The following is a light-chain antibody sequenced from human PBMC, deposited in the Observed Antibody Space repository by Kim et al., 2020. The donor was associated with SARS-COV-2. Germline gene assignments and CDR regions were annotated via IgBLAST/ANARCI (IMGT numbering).Light chain of an antibody. V-gene: IGKV3-20*01. J-gene: IGKJ1*01. CDR2: GAS. Sequence: LSPGERATLSCRASQSVSSTYLAWYQQKPGQAPRLLIYGASSRATGIPDRFSGSGSGTDFTLTISRLEPEDFAVYYCQQYGSSWTFGQGTKVDIK. CDR3: QQYGSSWT. CDR1: QSVSSTY.